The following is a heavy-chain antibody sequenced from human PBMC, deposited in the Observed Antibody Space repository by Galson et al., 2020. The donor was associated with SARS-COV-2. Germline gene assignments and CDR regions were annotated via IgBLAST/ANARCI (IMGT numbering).Heavy chain of an antibody. CDR3: ARLYSSGWYDGGFDY. V-gene: IGHV4-39*01. CDR2: IYYSGST. Sequence: SETLSLTCTVSGGSISSSSYYWGWIRQPPGKGLEWIGSIYYSGSTYSNPSLKRRVTISVDTSKNQFSLKLSSVTAADTAVYYCARLYSSGWYDGGFDYWGQGTLVTVSS. D-gene: IGHD6-19*01. CDR1: GGSISSSSYY. J-gene: IGHJ4*02.